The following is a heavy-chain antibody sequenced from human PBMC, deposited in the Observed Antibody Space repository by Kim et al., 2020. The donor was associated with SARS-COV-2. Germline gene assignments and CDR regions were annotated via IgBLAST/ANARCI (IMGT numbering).Heavy chain of an antibody. CDR3: TRVPPYSNSWWDAFDL. D-gene: IGHD6-13*01. CDR1: GFTFSDSA. J-gene: IGHJ3*01. CDR2: IRSKANSYAT. V-gene: IGHV3-73*01. Sequence: GGSLRLSCAASGFTFSDSAMYWVRQASGKGLEWVGRIRSKANSYATAYDVSVKGRFIISRDDSKNTAYLQMNSLKTEDTAIYYCTRVPPYSNSWWDAFDLWGQATMFTVSS.